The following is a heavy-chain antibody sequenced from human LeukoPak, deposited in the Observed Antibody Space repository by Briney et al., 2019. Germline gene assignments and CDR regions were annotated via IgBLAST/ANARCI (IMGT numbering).Heavy chain of an antibody. D-gene: IGHD3-10*01. CDR2: IYYSGST. CDR1: GGSLSSYY. J-gene: IGHJ6*03. CDR3: ARRGYYYYMDV. V-gene: IGHV4-59*01. Sequence: SETLSPTCTVSGGSLSSYYWSWSREPPGEGLGWIGYIYYSGSTNYNPSLKSRVTISVDTSKNQFSLKLSSVTAADTAVYYCARRGYYYYMDVWGKGTTVTVSS.